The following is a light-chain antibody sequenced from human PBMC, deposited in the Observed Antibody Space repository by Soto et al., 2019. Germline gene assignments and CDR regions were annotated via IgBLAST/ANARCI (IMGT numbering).Light chain of an antibody. CDR2: GNS. V-gene: IGLV1-40*01. J-gene: IGLJ2*01. CDR1: SSNIGAGYD. Sequence: QSVLTQPPSVSGAPGQRVTISCAGSSSNIGAGYDVHWYQQLPGTAPKLLIYGNSNRPSGVPDRFSGSKSGTSASLAITGLQGADEADYYCQSYDSSLSALVFGGGTQLTVL. CDR3: QSYDSSLSALV.